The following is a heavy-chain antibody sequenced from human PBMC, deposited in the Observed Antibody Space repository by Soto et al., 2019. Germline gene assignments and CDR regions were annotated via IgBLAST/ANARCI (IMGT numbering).Heavy chain of an antibody. D-gene: IGHD2-15*01. J-gene: IGHJ4*02. Sequence: QQQLQESGSGLVKPLETLSLACTVSGLSIDRGAYSWSWIRQPPGKGLEWVGSISQGGDTYYNPSLTGRVTISVDRPRNQFSLNLTSVTAADTAVYYCASLSGYRYYFDYCGQGILVTVSS. CDR3: ASLSGYRYYFDY. CDR1: GLSIDRGAYS. CDR2: ISQGGDT. V-gene: IGHV4-30-2*01.